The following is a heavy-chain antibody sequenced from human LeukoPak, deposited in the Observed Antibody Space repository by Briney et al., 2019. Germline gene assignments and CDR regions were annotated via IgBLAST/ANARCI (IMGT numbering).Heavy chain of an antibody. V-gene: IGHV1-2*02. CDR3: ARELLPGVAATRYNWFDP. Sequence: ASVKVSCKTSGYTFTSNYIHWVRQAPGQGLEWMGWINPNSGGTNYAQKFQGRVTMTRDTSISTAYMELSRLRSDDTAVYYCARELLPGVAATRYNWFDPWGQGTLVTVSS. J-gene: IGHJ5*02. CDR1: GYTFTSNY. D-gene: IGHD2-15*01. CDR2: INPNSGGT.